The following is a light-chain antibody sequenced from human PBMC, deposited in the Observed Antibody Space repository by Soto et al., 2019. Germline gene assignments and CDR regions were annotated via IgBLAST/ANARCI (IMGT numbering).Light chain of an antibody. CDR1: SSNIGRNF. Sequence: SVLTQPPSASGTPGQRVSISCSGSSSNIGRNFVYWYQQLPGTAPTLIIFRDTQRPSGVPDRFSASKSGTSASLAIRGLRSDDEADYYCATWDDSASAYVFGIGTKV. CDR2: RDT. CDR3: ATWDDSASAYV. V-gene: IGLV1-47*01. J-gene: IGLJ1*01.